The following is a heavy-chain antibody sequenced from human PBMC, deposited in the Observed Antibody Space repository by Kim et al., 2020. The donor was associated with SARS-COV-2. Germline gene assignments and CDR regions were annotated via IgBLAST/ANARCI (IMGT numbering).Heavy chain of an antibody. D-gene: IGHD3-22*01. J-gene: IGHJ4*02. V-gene: IGHV1-69*04. CDR3: ARDITMIVYLDY. Sequence: NYAQKFTGRVTITAAKSTSTAYMELSSLRSEDTAVYYCARDITMIVYLDYWGQGTLVTVSS.